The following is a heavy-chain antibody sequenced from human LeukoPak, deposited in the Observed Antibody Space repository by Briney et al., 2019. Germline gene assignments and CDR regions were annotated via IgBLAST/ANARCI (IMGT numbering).Heavy chain of an antibody. Sequence: SETLSLTCTVSGGSISSGGYYWSWIRQHPGKGLEWIGYIYYSGSTYYNPSLKSRATISVDTSKNQFSLKLSSVTAADTAVYYCAREPYSSGTNAFDIWGQGTIVTVSS. V-gene: IGHV4-31*03. CDR2: IYYSGST. CDR1: GGSISSGGYY. CDR3: AREPYSSGTNAFDI. J-gene: IGHJ3*02. D-gene: IGHD3-22*01.